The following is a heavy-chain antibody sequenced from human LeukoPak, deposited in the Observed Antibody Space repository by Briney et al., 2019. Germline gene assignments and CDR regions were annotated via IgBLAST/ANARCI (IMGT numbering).Heavy chain of an antibody. V-gene: IGHV3-30*02. CDR3: AKGGGYEAQYYYYYLDV. D-gene: IGHD5-12*01. J-gene: IGHJ6*03. CDR2: IRYDGSNK. Sequence: TGGSLRLSCAASGFTFSNYWMSWVRQAPGKGLEWVAFIRYDGSNKYYADSVKGRFTISRDNSKNTLYLQMKSLRAEDTAVYYCAKGGGYEAQYYYYYLDVWGKGTTVTISS. CDR1: GFTFSNYW.